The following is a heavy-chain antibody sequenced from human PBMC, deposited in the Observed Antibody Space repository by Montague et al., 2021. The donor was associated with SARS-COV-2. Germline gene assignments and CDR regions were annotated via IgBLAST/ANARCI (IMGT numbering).Heavy chain of an antibody. Sequence: PALVKPTQTLTLNCTFSGFSLNTSGMCVSWIRQPPGKALEWLALIDWDEDQYYSTSLKTRLTISKDTSKNQVVLTMTNMDPIDTATYYCARSYGDYRDSYLEFRGQGTRVT. D-gene: IGHD4-17*01. CDR1: GFSLNTSGMC. CDR3: ARSYGDYRDSYLEF. V-gene: IGHV2-70*01. J-gene: IGHJ4*02. CDR2: IDWDEDQ.